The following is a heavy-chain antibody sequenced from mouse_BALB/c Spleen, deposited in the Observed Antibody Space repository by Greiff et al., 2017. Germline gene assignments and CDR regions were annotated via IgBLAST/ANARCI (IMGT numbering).Heavy chain of an antibody. CDR1: GFNIKDTY. CDR3: ARDYYGSSGAMDY. J-gene: IGHJ4*01. CDR2: IDPANGNT. V-gene: IGHV14-3*02. Sequence: EVQLQQSGAELVKPGASVKLSCTASGFNIKDTYMHWVKQRPEQGLEWIGRIDPANGNTKYDPKFQGKATITADTSSNTAYLQLSSLTSEDTAVYCCARDYYGSSGAMDYWGQGTSVTVSS. D-gene: IGHD1-1*01.